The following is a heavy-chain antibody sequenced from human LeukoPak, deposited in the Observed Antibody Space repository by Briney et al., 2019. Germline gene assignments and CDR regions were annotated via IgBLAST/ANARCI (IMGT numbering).Heavy chain of an antibody. CDR1: GYTFTVYY. V-gene: IGHV1-2*02. CDR2: INPNSGGT. D-gene: IGHD6-6*01. Sequence: ASVKVSSKASGYTFTVYYMHWVGQAPGQGREWMGWINPNSGGTNYAQKFQGRVTMTRDTSISTAYMELSRLRSDDTAVYYCARGSRYLAARPNNWFDPWGQGTLVTVSS. J-gene: IGHJ5*02. CDR3: ARGSRYLAARPNNWFDP.